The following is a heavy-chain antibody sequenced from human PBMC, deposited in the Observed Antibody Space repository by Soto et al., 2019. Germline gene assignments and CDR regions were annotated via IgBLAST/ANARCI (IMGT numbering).Heavy chain of an antibody. V-gene: IGHV1-69*01. D-gene: IGHD2-2*01. Sequence: QVQLVQSGAEVKKPGSSVRFSCRASGGRFGSSAITWLRRAPGQGLEWLGGLIPILDSPAYAQKFKARVVITADEITNTAYMELNSLRFDDTAVYYCAREAPYCTSATCPKFYDMDVWGQGTTVTVAS. CDR3: AREAPYCTSATCPKFYDMDV. CDR1: GGRFGSSA. CDR2: LIPILDSP. J-gene: IGHJ6*02.